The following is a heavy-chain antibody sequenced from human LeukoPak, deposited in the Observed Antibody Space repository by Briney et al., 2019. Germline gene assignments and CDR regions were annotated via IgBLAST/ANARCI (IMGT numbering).Heavy chain of an antibody. CDR3: AASKYSGSY. J-gene: IGHJ4*02. D-gene: IGHD1-26*01. V-gene: IGHV3-23*01. CDR1: GFTFSSYA. Sequence: GGSLRLSCAASGFTFSSYAMSWVRQAPGKGLEWVSAISGSGGRIYYGASVKGRFTISRDNSKNTLNLQMNSLRAEDTAVYYCAASKYSGSYWGQGTLVTVSS. CDR2: ISGSGGRI.